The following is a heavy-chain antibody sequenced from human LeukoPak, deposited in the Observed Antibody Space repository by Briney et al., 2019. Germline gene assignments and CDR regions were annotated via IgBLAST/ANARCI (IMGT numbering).Heavy chain of an antibody. CDR3: ARDGAGYRDFPYYFDY. Sequence: PGGSLRLFCAASGFTFSSYAMHWVRQAPGKGLEWVAVISYDGSNKYYADSVKGRFTISRDNSKNTLYLQMNSLRAEDTAVYYCARDGAGYRDFPYYFDYWGQGTLVTVSS. D-gene: IGHD2/OR15-2a*01. CDR2: ISYDGSNK. J-gene: IGHJ4*02. V-gene: IGHV3-30*04. CDR1: GFTFSSYA.